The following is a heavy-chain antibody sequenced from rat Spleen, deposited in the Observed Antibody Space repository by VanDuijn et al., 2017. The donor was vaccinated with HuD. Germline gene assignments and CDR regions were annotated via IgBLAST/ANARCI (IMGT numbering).Heavy chain of an antibody. CDR3: TSGGWYNSWFAF. D-gene: IGHD1-5*01. CDR1: GFSLISYS. J-gene: IGHJ3*01. V-gene: IGHV2S18*01. CDR2: MWSDGDT. Sequence: QVQLKESGPGLVQPSQTLSLTCTVSGFSLISYSVHWVRQHSGKSLEWMGRMWSDGDTSYNSAFTSRLSISRDTSKNQVFLELNSLQTEDTGTYYCTSGGWYNSWFAFWGQGTLVTVSS.